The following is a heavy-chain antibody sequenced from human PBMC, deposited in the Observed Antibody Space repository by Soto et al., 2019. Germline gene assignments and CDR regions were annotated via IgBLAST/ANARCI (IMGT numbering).Heavy chain of an antibody. D-gene: IGHD1-26*01. Sequence: QVQLVESGGGVVQPGRSLRLSCAASGFTFSTYGMHWVRQAPGMGLEWVAVIWYDGSHKDYVDSVKGRFTIYRDNSKNILYLQMKSLRVEDTAVYYCARAVGPFDYWGPGTLVTVSS. CDR1: GFTFSTYG. CDR2: IWYDGSHK. V-gene: IGHV3-33*01. CDR3: ARAVGPFDY. J-gene: IGHJ4*02.